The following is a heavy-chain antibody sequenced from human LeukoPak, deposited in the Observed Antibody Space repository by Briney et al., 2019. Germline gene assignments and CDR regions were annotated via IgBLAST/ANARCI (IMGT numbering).Heavy chain of an antibody. V-gene: IGHV3-23*01. J-gene: IGHJ4*02. CDR1: GFAFSSFA. D-gene: IGHD6-19*01. CDR3: ARGRAVAGTYFDY. CDR2: ITGSGGST. Sequence: GGSLRLSCAASGFAFSSFAMSWVRQAPGKGLEWVSSITGSGGSTYYADSVKGRFTISRDNSKSTLYLQMNSLRAEDTSVYYCARGRAVAGTYFDYWGQGTLVTVSS.